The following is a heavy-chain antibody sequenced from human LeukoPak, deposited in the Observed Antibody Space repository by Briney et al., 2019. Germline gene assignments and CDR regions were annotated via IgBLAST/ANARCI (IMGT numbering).Heavy chain of an antibody. V-gene: IGHV1-69*04. CDR1: GGTFSSYA. CDR2: IIPILGIA. D-gene: IGHD3-22*01. Sequence: SVKVSCKASGGTFSSYAISWVRQAPGQGLEWMGRIIPILGIANYAQKFQGRVTITADKSTSTAYMELSSLRSEDTAVYYCARDYDSSGYCDYWGQGTLVTVSS. J-gene: IGHJ4*02. CDR3: ARDYDSSGYCDY.